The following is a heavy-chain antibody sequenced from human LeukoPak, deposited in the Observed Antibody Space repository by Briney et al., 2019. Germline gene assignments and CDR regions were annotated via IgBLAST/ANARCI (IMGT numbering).Heavy chain of an antibody. D-gene: IGHD3-3*01. CDR1: GGTFSSYA. V-gene: IGHV1-69*13. CDR2: IIPIFGTA. Sequence: SVKVSCKASGGTFSSYAISWVRQAPGQGLEWMGGIIPIFGTANYAQKFQGRVTITADESTCTAYMELSSLRSEDTAVYYCARCQRILEWFPFDYWSQGTLVTVSS. CDR3: ARCQRILEWFPFDY. J-gene: IGHJ4*02.